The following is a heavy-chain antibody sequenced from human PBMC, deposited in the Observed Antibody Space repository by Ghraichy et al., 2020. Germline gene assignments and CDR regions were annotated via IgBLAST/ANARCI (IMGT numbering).Heavy chain of an antibody. Sequence: GGSLRLSCVASGFTFSTYWMSWVRQAPGKGLEWVANIKQDGSDKYYIDSVKGRFTISKDNARNSLHLQLNTLRAEDTAVYYCARVEPYGDLDHWGQGTLVTVSS. V-gene: IGHV3-7*01. J-gene: IGHJ4*02. D-gene: IGHD4-17*01. CDR2: IKQDGSDK. CDR1: GFTFSTYW. CDR3: ARVEPYGDLDH.